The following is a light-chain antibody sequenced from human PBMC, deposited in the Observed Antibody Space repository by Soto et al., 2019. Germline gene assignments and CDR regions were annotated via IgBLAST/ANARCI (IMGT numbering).Light chain of an antibody. Sequence: EVVMTQSPATVSVSPGEGVTLSCRASQTISNDLAWYQQKPGQAPRLLIYGASTRATGVPARFSGGGSGTEFTRTISSLQSEDIAVYYCQQNNKWPPVTFGGGTKVEIK. CDR1: QTISND. CDR3: QQNNKWPPVT. J-gene: IGKJ4*01. CDR2: GAS. V-gene: IGKV3-15*01.